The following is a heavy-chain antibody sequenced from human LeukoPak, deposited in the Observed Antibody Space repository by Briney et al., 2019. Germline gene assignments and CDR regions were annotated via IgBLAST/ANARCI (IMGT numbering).Heavy chain of an antibody. V-gene: IGHV4-61*09. J-gene: IGHJ6*03. D-gene: IGHD2-8*01. CDR1: GDPITICSYF. CDR2: IYTKGKT. Sequence: PSETLSLTCSVSGDPITICSYFWGSVRQPTAKLLGSLGHIYTKGKTTYSPSLQSRVTKSMNTSNNEYSPEQPAVTAADAAVYYCARGGDVLIPGPAPYDAYYSYMDVWGKGTTVIVSS. CDR3: ARGGDVLIPGPAPYDAYYSYMDV.